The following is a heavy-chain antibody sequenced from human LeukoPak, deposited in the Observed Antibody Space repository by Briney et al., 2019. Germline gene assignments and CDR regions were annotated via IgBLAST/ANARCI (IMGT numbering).Heavy chain of an antibody. CDR3: ARSDSSGWLYFDY. Sequence: PSETLSLTCAVYGGSFSSYYWSWIRQPPGKGLEWIGYIYYSGSTNYNPSLKSRVTISVDTSKNQFSLKLSSVTAADTAMYYCARSDSSGWLYFDYWGQGTLVTVSS. CDR2: IYYSGST. V-gene: IGHV4-59*01. D-gene: IGHD6-19*01. J-gene: IGHJ4*02. CDR1: GGSFSSYY.